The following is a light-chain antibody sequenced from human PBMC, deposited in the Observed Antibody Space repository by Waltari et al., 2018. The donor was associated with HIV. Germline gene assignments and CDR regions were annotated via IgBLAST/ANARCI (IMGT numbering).Light chain of an antibody. CDR2: DVT. J-gene: IGLJ2*01. Sequence: QSALTQPRSVSGSPGQSVTLSCTGTSSDVGGFNFVPWYQQHPGKAPKLMIYDVTKRPSGVPDRFSGSKFDNTASLTISGLQADDEADYYCCSYAGSYTLVVFGGGTKLTVL. CDR1: SSDVGGFNF. CDR3: CSYAGSYTLVV. V-gene: IGLV2-11*01.